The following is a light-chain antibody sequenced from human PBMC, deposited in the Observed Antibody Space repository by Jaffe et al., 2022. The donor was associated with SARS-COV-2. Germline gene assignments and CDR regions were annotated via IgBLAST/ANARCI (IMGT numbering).Light chain of an antibody. J-gene: IGKJ5*01. CDR2: AAS. Sequence: DIQMTQSPSSLSASVGDRVTITCRASQGISTFLAWFQQKPGKAPKSLISAASSLQSGVPSKFSGSGSGTDFTLTISSLQPEDSATYYCQQYDSYPITFGQGTRLEIK. CDR3: QQYDSYPIT. CDR1: QGISTF. V-gene: IGKV1-16*02.